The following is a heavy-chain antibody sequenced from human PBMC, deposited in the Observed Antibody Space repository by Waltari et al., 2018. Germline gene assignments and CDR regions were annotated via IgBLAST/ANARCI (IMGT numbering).Heavy chain of an antibody. Sequence: QVQLQQSGPGLVEPSGTLSLTCTVSGASMNSNSWWSWVRQSPEKGLEWIGQIHRSGRTNYNPSFESRVTISADTSNNHFSLRLTSTTAADTAMYYCARDRGIGLFLDSWGQGTLVTVSP. CDR1: GASMNSNSW. CDR3: ARDRGIGLFLDS. J-gene: IGHJ1*01. D-gene: IGHD1-26*01. V-gene: IGHV4-4*02. CDR2: IHRSGRT.